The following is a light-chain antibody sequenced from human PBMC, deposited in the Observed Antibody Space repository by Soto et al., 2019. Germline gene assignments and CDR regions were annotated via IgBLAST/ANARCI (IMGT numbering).Light chain of an antibody. CDR3: QEYRLSPT. V-gene: IGKV3-20*01. J-gene: IGKJ1*01. CDR1: QSISNNY. Sequence: EIGLTQSPGTLSLSPGERATLSCRASQSISNNYLAWYQQKPGQAPRLLIYGASSRATGIPDRFSGSGAGANITAPIIRRAASEFFVLYFQQEYRLSPTFGRGTNVDIK. CDR2: GAS.